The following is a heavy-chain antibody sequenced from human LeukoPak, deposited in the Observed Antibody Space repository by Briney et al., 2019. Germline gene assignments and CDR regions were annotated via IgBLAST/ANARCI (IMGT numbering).Heavy chain of an antibody. CDR1: GGSISSGNYY. J-gene: IGHJ1*01. CDR3: ARDQFDPRAHPRSAAGTYSQH. D-gene: IGHD6-13*01. CDR2: IYTSGST. Sequence: PSQTLSLTCTVSGGSISSGNYYWSWIRPPAGKGLEGIGRIYTSGSTNYIPSLKSRVTISVDTSKNQFSLKLSSVTAADTAVYYCARDQFDPRAHPRSAAGTYSQHWGQGTLVTVSS. V-gene: IGHV4-61*02.